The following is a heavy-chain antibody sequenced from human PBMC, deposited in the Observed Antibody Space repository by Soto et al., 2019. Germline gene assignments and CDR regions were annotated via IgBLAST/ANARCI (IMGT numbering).Heavy chain of an antibody. CDR3: VREAPCSNGVCQFDY. Sequence: GGSLRLSCAASGFTFSPYEMSWVRQAPGKGLEWISYISSSGSTIHYADSVKGRFSISRDNAKKSLFLQMKSLRAEDTAVYYCVREAPCSNGVCQFDYWGRGTLVTVSS. CDR1: GFTFSPYE. D-gene: IGHD2-8*01. CDR2: ISSSGSTI. J-gene: IGHJ4*02. V-gene: IGHV3-48*03.